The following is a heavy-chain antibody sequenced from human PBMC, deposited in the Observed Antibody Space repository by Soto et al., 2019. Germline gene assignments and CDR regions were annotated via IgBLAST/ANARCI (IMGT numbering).Heavy chain of an antibody. D-gene: IGHD5-18*01. CDR2: IYYSGST. Sequence: SETLSLTCTVSGGSISRGDYYWSWIRQPPGKGLEWIGYIYYSGSTYYNPSLKSRVTISVDTYKNQFSLKLTSVTAADTAVYYCARMSGYSYGINYYYYFGMDVWGQGTTVTVSS. CDR1: GGSISRGDYY. J-gene: IGHJ6*02. CDR3: ARMSGYSYGINYYYYFGMDV. V-gene: IGHV4-30-4*01.